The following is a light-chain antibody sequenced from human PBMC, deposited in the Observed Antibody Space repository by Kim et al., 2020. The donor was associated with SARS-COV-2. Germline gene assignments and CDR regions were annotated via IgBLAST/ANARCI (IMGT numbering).Light chain of an antibody. Sequence: APGKTARITCGGNNIGSKSVHWDQQKPGQAPVLVIYYDSDRPSGIPERFSGSNSGNTATLTISRVEAGDEADYYCQVWDSSSDHPEFGGGTQLTVL. J-gene: IGLJ2*01. V-gene: IGLV3-21*04. CDR2: YDS. CDR3: QVWDSSSDHPE. CDR1: NIGSKS.